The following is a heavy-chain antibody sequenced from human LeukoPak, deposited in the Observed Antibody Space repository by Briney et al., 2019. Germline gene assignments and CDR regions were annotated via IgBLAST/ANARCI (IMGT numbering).Heavy chain of an antibody. V-gene: IGHV3-23*01. CDR3: AKDPKPRVDYYCYYMDV. D-gene: IGHD2-15*01. CDR2: ISGSGGST. Sequence: GGSLRLSCVASGFIFTSYAMSWVRQAPGKGLEWVSAISGSGGSTYYADSVKGRFTISRDNSKNTLYLQMNSLRAEDTAVYYCAKDPKPRVDYYCYYMDVWAKGPRSPSP. J-gene: IGHJ6*03. CDR1: GFIFTSYA.